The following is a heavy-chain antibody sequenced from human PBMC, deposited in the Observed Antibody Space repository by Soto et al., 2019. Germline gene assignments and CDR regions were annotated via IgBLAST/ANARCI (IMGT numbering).Heavy chain of an antibody. CDR1: GGSISSYY. J-gene: IGHJ4*02. CDR2: IYYSGST. D-gene: IGHD3-22*01. CDR3: ARGGDYYDSSGYWDY. V-gene: IGHV4-59*08. Sequence: PSETLSLTCTVSGGSISSYYWSWIRQPPGKGLEWIGYIYYSGSTYYNPSLKSRVTISVDTSKNQFSLKLSSVTAADTAVYYCARGGDYYDSSGYWDYWGQGTLVTVSS.